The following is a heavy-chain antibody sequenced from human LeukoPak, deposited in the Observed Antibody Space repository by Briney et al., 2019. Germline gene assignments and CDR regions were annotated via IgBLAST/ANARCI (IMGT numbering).Heavy chain of an antibody. D-gene: IGHD3-22*01. CDR2: ISSSGSTI. J-gene: IGHJ3*02. V-gene: IGHV3-11*01. CDR1: GFTFSDYY. CDR3: ASSYYYDSSGSSDAFDI. Sequence: PGGSLRLSCAASGFTFSDYYMSWIRRAPGKGLEWVSYISSSGSTIYYADSVKGRFTISRDNAKNSLYLQMNSLRAEDTAVYYCASSYYYDSSGSSDAFDIWGQGTMVTVSS.